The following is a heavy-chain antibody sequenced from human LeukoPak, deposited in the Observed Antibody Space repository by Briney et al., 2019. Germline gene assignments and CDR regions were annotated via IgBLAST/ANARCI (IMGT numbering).Heavy chain of an antibody. J-gene: IGHJ4*02. V-gene: IGHV1-8*03. D-gene: IGHD2-21*02. CDR2: MNPYNGDR. CDR3: ARTPSLTASGYDC. Sequence: ASVKVSCKTSGYTFTTYHINWVRQATGQGLEWLGWMNPYNGDRGYAQKFQGRLSITSDTSISTAYMELSSLKSDDTDVYFCARTPSLTASGYDCWGQGTLVTVSS. CDR1: GYTFTTYH.